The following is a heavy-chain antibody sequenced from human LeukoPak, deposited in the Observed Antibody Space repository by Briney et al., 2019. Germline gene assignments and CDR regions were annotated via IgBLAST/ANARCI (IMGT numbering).Heavy chain of an antibody. Sequence: GGSLRLSCAASGFTVSSNYMSWVRQAPGKGLEWVSVIYSSGRTYYADSVKGRFTISRDNSKNTLYLQMNSLRAEDTAVYYCARRNSGYYSLDYWGQGTLLTVSS. CDR3: ARRNSGYYSLDY. CDR2: IYSSGRT. CDR1: GFTVSSNY. D-gene: IGHD3-22*01. V-gene: IGHV3-53*01. J-gene: IGHJ4*02.